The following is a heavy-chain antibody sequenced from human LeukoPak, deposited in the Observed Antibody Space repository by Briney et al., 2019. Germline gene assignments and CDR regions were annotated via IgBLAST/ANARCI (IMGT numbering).Heavy chain of an antibody. D-gene: IGHD4/OR15-4a*01. CDR1: GFTFSSYG. V-gene: IGHV3-30*02. Sequence: PGGSLRLSCAASGFTFSSYGMHWVRQAPGKGLEWVAVIWYDGSNKYYADSVKGRFTISRDNSKNTLYLQMNSLRAEDTAVYYCAKLTSVDYFDYWGQGTLVTVSS. CDR3: AKLTSVDYFDY. CDR2: IWYDGSNK. J-gene: IGHJ4*02.